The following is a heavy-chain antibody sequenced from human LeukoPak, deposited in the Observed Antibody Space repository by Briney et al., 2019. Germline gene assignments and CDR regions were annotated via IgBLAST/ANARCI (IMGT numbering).Heavy chain of an antibody. V-gene: IGHV4-34*01. CDR3: AKSGRRYRSALGS. J-gene: IGHJ4*02. CDR1: GGSLSGYY. CDR2: INHSGGT. Sequence: SENLSLTCAVYGGSLSGYYWSWIRQSPGKGLEWIGEINHSGGTNYNPSLKSRVTISIYTSKNQFSLKLSSVTAADTAMYYCAKSGRRYRSALGSWGQGTLLTVYS. D-gene: IGHD6-19*01.